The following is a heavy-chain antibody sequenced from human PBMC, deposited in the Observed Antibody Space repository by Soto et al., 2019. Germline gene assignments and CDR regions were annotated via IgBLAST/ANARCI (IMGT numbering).Heavy chain of an antibody. J-gene: IGHJ4*02. CDR3: ARDTRYRTFDY. CDR1: GFTVSSNY. D-gene: IGHD5-18*01. V-gene: IGHV3-66*01. Sequence: GGSLSLSCAASGFTVSSNYMSWVRQAPGKGLEWVSVIYSGGSTYYADSVKGRFTISRDNSKNTLYLQMNSLRAEDTAVYYCARDTRYRTFDYWGQGTLVTVSS. CDR2: IYSGGST.